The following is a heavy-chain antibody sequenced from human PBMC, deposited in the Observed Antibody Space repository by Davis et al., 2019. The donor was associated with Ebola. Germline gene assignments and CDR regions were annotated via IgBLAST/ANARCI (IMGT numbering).Heavy chain of an antibody. J-gene: IGHJ4*02. V-gene: IGHV3-23*01. Sequence: GESLKISCAASGFTFSSYAMSWVRQAPGKGLEWVSGISASGSNTYYAGSVKGRFSISRDNSKNTLYLQMNSLSAEDTAIYYCAKDPRHLGGYASSLGLDYWGQGTLVTVSS. CDR2: ISASGSNT. D-gene: IGHD6-13*01. CDR1: GFTFSSYA. CDR3: AKDPRHLGGYASSLGLDY.